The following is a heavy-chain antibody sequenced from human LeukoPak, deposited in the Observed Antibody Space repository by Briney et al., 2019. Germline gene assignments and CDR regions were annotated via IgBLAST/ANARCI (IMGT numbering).Heavy chain of an antibody. CDR3: AKGGSSSWYDSFDY. CDR2: ISWNSGSI. J-gene: IGHJ4*02. V-gene: IGHV3-9*01. CDR1: GFTFDDYA. Sequence: GGSLRLSCAASGFTFDDYAMHWVRQAPGKGLEWVSGISWNSGSIGYADSVKGRFTISRDNAKNSLYLQMNSLRAEDTALYYCAKGGSSSWYDSFDYWGQGTLVTVSS. D-gene: IGHD6-13*01.